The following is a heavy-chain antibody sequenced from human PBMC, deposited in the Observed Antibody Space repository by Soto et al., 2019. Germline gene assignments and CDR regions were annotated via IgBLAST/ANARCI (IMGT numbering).Heavy chain of an antibody. Sequence: ASVKVSCKASGYSFTDYHIHWVRQAPGQELEWLGRINPKSGGTSTAQKFQGWVTMTTDTSISTASMELTRLTSDDTAIYYCARGDSTDCSNGVCSFFYNHDMDVWGQGTTVTVS. CDR1: GYSFTDYH. CDR3: ARGDSTDCSNGVCSFFYNHDMDV. CDR2: INPKSGGT. D-gene: IGHD2-8*01. J-gene: IGHJ6*02. V-gene: IGHV1-2*04.